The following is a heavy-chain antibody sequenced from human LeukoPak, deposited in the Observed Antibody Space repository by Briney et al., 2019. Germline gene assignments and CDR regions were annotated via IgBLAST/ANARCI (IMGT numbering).Heavy chain of an antibody. CDR2: ISYDGSNK. V-gene: IGHV3-30*18. J-gene: IGHJ4*02. D-gene: IGHD1-26*01. CDR1: GFTFSHYG. CDR3: AKDRSGSYSPYYFDY. Sequence: HTGGSLRLSCAASGFTFSHYGMHWVRQAPGKGLEWVAAISYDGSNKYYADSVKGRFTISRDNSKNTLYLQMNSLRAEDTAVYYCAKDRSGSYSPYYFDYWGQGTLVTVSS.